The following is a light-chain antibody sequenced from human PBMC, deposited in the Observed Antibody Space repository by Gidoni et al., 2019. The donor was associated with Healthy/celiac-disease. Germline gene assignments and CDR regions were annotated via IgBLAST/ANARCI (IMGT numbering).Light chain of an antibody. J-gene: IGKJ5*01. CDR3: QQYGSSRVT. V-gene: IGKV3-20*01. CDR1: QSVSSSS. Sequence: IVLTQSTGTLYLSPGERATLSCRASQSVSSSSLAWYQQKTGQAPRLLIYGASSRATGIPDRFTGSGSGTDFTLTISTLEPEDFAVYYCQQYGSSRVTFGQGTRLEIK. CDR2: GAS.